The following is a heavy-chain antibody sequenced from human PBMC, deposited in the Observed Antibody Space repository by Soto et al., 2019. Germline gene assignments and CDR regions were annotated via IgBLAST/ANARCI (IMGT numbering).Heavy chain of an antibody. CDR2: ISYDGSNK. J-gene: IGHJ6*02. D-gene: IGHD3-10*01. V-gene: IGHV3-30*18. CDR1: GFTFSSYG. CDR3: AKDNSLWFGELLAPYYYYGMDV. Sequence: GGSLRLSCAASGFTFSSYGMHWVRQAPGKGLEWVAVISYDGSNKYYADSVKGRFTISRDNSKNTLYLQMNSLRAEDTAVYYCAKDNSLWFGELLAPYYYYGMDVWGQGTTVTVSS.